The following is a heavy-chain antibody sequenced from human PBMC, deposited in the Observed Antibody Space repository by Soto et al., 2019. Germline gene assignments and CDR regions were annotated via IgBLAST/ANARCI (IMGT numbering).Heavy chain of an antibody. J-gene: IGHJ4*02. CDR1: GFAFSNYA. CDR2: ISGTGGST. V-gene: IGHV3-23*01. CDR3: AKGYSSSWYSAFDY. Sequence: GGSLRLSCAASGFAFSNYAVNWVRQAPGKGLEWVSGISGTGGSTNYADSVKGRFTISRDNSNNTLYLQMNSLRAEDTAVFYCAKGYSSSWYSAFDYWGQGTQVTVSS. D-gene: IGHD6-13*01.